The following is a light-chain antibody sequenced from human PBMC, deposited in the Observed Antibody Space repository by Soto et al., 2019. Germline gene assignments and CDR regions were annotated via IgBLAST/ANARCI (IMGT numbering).Light chain of an antibody. J-gene: IGKJ1*01. Sequence: DIQMTQSPSTLSASVGDRVTITCRASQSISSWLAWYQQKPGKAPKLLIYKASSLESGVPSRFSGSGSGTGFTLTISSLQPDDFATYYCLQYRSYSHWTFGQGTKVDIK. CDR1: QSISSW. CDR3: LQYRSYSHWT. V-gene: IGKV1-5*03. CDR2: KAS.